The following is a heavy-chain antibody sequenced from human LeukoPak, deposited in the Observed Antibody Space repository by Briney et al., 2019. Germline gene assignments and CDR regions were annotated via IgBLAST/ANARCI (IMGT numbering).Heavy chain of an antibody. CDR1: GGSISDYY. CDR3: ASQRIAVASFDY. V-gene: IGHV4-4*07. Sequence: SETLSLTCTVSGGSISDYYWTWIRQSAGKGLEWIGRIYTSGSTNYNPSLKSRVTMSVDTSKNQFSLRLSSVTAADTAVYYCASQRIAVASFDYWGQGTLVTVSS. J-gene: IGHJ4*02. D-gene: IGHD6-19*01. CDR2: IYTSGST.